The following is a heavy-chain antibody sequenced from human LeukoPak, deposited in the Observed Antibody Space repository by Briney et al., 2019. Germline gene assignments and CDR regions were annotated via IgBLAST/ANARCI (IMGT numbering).Heavy chain of an antibody. CDR1: GGSISSYY. D-gene: IGHD3-3*01. CDR2: IYYSGST. V-gene: IGHV4-39*01. J-gene: IGHJ6*02. Sequence: SETLSLTCTVSGGSISSYYWSWIRQPPGKGLEWIGSIYYSGSTYYNPSLKSRVTISVDTSKNQFSLKLSSVTAADTAVYYCARHPWYDFWSGYSDQYGMDVWGQGTTVTVSS. CDR3: ARHPWYDFWSGYSDQYGMDV.